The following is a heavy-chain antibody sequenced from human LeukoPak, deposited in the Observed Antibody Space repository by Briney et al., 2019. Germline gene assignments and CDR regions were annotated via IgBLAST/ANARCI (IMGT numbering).Heavy chain of an antibody. D-gene: IGHD3-10*01. CDR1: GFTFSSYG. CDR3: AKDLDYYGSGGDY. V-gene: IGHV3-30*18. CDR2: ISYDGSNK. Sequence: GGSLRLSCAASGFTFSSYGMHWVRQAPGKGLEWVAVISYDGSNKYYADSVKGRFTISRDNSENTLYLQMNSLRAEDTAVYYCAKDLDYYGSGGDYWGQGTLVTVSS. J-gene: IGHJ4*02.